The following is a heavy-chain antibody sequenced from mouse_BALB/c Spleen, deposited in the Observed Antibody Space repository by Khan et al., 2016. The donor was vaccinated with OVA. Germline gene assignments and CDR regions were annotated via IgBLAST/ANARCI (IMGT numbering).Heavy chain of an antibody. V-gene: IGHV1S135*01. CDR3: ARHGTSSWFAY. CDR2: IDPFNGST. Sequence: LQQSGPELMKPGASVKISCKASGYSFTTYYIHWVKQSHGKSLEWIGYIDPFNGSTTYNQKFKGKAKLTVDKSSSTAYIHLRSLTSEDSAVYDCARHGTSSWFAYGGQGTLVTVSA. D-gene: IGHD1-1*01. CDR1: GYSFTTYY. J-gene: IGHJ3*01.